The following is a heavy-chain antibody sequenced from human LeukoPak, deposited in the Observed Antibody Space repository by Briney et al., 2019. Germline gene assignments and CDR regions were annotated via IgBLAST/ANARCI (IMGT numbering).Heavy chain of an antibody. CDR2: IYPGDSDT. CDR3: ARQERVVAYDAFDI. Sequence: NSGESLQISCQGSGYIFTSYWIGWVRPMPGKGLEWMGIIYPGDSDTRYSPSFQGQVTISADKSISTAYLQWSSLKASDTAMYYCARQERVVAYDAFDIWGQGTMVTVSS. V-gene: IGHV5-51*01. J-gene: IGHJ3*02. D-gene: IGHD2-15*01. CDR1: GYIFTSYW.